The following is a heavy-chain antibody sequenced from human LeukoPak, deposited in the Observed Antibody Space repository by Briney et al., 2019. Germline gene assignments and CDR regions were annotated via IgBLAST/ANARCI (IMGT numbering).Heavy chain of an antibody. J-gene: IGHJ4*02. D-gene: IGHD4-17*01. CDR2: INAGNGKT. CDR1: GYTFTDYA. Sequence: ASVKVSCKTSGYTFTDYAVQWVRQAPGQGLEWMGWINAGNGKTKYSQNFQDRVTITRDTSATTAYLDLTSLRSEDTAVYYCARARWTSTVTTYYLDYWGQGTLVTVSS. V-gene: IGHV1-3*01. CDR3: ARARWTSTVTTYYLDY.